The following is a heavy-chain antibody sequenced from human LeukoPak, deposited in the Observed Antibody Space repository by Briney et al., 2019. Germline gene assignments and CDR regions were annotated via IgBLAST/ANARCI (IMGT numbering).Heavy chain of an antibody. J-gene: IGHJ3*02. CDR3: ATDRGSIAVAGFDAFDI. V-gene: IGHV1-24*01. D-gene: IGHD6-19*01. Sequence: ASVKVSCKVSGYTLTELSMHWVRQAPGKGLEWMGGFDPEDGETIYAQKFQGRVTMTEDASTDTAYMELSSLRSEDTAVYYCATDRGSIAVAGFDAFDIWGQGTMVTVSS. CDR1: GYTLTELS. CDR2: FDPEDGET.